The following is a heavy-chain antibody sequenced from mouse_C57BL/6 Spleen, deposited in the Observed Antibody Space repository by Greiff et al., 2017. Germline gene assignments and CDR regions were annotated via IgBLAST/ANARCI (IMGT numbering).Heavy chain of an antibody. J-gene: IGHJ4*01. CDR1: GFTFSDYY. V-gene: IGHV5-16*01. CDR3: ARGPDGYYDYAMDY. D-gene: IGHD2-3*01. CDR2: INYDGSST. Sequence: LQQSEGGLVQPGSSMKLSCTASGFTFSDYYMAWVRQVPEKGLEWVANINYDGSSTYYLDSLKSRFIISRDNAKNILYLQMSSLKSEDTATYYCARGPDGYYDYAMDYWGQGTSVTVSS.